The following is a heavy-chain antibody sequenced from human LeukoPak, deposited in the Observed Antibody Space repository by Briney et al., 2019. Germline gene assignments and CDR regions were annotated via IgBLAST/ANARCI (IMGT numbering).Heavy chain of an antibody. CDR3: ARHRRIVGAEFDY. Sequence: GESLKISCKASGYSFTTYWIGWVRQMPGKGLEWMGIIYPGDSDTRYSPSFQGQVTISADKSLSTAYLQWSSLKASDTAMYYCARHRRIVGAEFDYWGQGTLVTVSS. CDR1: GYSFTTYW. J-gene: IGHJ4*02. V-gene: IGHV5-51*01. CDR2: IYPGDSDT. D-gene: IGHD1-26*01.